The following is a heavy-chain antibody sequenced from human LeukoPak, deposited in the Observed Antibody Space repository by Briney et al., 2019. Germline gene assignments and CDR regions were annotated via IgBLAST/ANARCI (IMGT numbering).Heavy chain of an antibody. J-gene: IGHJ5*02. CDR2: INHSGST. CDR3: ARARYSSSWYQSRQFDP. Sequence: PSETLSLTCAVYGGSFSGYYWSWIRQPPGKGLEWIGEINHSGSTNYNPSLKSRVTISVDTSKNQFSLKLSSVTAADTAVYYCARARYSSSWYQSRQFDPWGQGTLVTVSS. D-gene: IGHD6-13*01. CDR1: GGSFSGYY. V-gene: IGHV4-34*01.